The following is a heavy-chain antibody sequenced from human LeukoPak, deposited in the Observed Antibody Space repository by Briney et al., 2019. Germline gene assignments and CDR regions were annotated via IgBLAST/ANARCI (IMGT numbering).Heavy chain of an antibody. D-gene: IGHD2-2*01. CDR3: ARSQLYCSSTSCHAFDI. Sequence: GSLRLSCAASGFTVSSNYMSWVRQAPGKGLEWIGEINHSGSTNYNPSLKSRVTISVDTSKNQFSLKLSSVTAADTAVYYCARSQLYCSSTSCHAFDIWGQGTMVTVSS. J-gene: IGHJ3*02. CDR1: GFTVSSNY. CDR2: INHSGST. V-gene: IGHV4-34*01.